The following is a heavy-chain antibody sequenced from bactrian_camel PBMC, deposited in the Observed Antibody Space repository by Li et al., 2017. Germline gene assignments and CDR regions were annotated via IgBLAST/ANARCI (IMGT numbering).Heavy chain of an antibody. J-gene: IGHJ4*01. D-gene: IGHD4*01. V-gene: IGHV3S54*01. Sequence: VQLVESGGGSVQAGGSLRLSCVASGPLYSSYTMGWFRQAPGKQREGVASIRTGGGTTAYADSVKGRFTISADKAKNTLYLQMNNLKPEDTAMYYCAASASFILTPRFYRFESSDYPYRGQGTQVTVS. CDR1: GPLYSSYT. CDR3: AASASFILTPRFYRFESSDYPY. CDR2: IRTGGGTT.